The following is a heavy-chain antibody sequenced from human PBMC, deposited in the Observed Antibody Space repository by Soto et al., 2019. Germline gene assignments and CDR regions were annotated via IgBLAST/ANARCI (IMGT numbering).Heavy chain of an antibody. V-gene: IGHV1-69*12. J-gene: IGHJ4*02. D-gene: IGHD6-13*01. CDR2: IIPIFGTA. CDR3: ARGPEGIAAAGDDDDY. CDR1: GGTFSSYA. Sequence: QVQLVQSGAEVKKPGSSVKVSCKASGGTFSSYAISWVRQAPGQGLEWMGGIIPIFGTANYAQKFQGRVTITADESTSTAFMELSSLRSEDTAVYYCARGPEGIAAAGDDDDYWGQGTLVTVSS.